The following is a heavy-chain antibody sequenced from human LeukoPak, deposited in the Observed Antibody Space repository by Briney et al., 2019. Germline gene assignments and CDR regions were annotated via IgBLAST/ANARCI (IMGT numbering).Heavy chain of an antibody. D-gene: IGHD3-10*01. CDR2: IHTSGST. J-gene: IGHJ6*03. Sequence: SETLSLTCTVSGGSISNYYWSWIRQPAGKGLEWIGRIHTSGSTNYNPSLKSRITMSVDTSKNQFSLKLSSVTAADTAVYYCARFSNRADYYGSGSYHYYMDVWGKGTTVTISS. CDR1: GGSISNYY. V-gene: IGHV4-4*07. CDR3: ARFSNRADYYGSGSYHYYMDV.